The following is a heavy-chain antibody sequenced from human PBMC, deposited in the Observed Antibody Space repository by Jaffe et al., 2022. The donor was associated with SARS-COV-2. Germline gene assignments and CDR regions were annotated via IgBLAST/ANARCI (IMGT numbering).Heavy chain of an antibody. CDR2: FDPEDGET. V-gene: IGHV1-24*01. D-gene: IGHD3-9*01. CDR1: GYTLTELS. J-gene: IGHJ4*02. CDR3: ATGPIRYFDWLATVPNGFDY. Sequence: QVQLVQSGAEVKKPGASVKVSCKVSGYTLTELSMHWVRQAPGKGLEWMGGFDPEDGETIYAQKFQGRVTMTEDTSTDTAYMELSSLRSEDTAVYYCATGPIRYFDWLATVPNGFDYWGQGTLVTVSS.